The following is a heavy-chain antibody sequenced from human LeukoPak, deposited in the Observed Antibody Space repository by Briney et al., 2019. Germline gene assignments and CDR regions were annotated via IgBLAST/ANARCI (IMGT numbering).Heavy chain of an antibody. CDR1: GFTFSSYW. V-gene: IGHV3-7*01. CDR2: IKQDGSEK. J-gene: IGHJ4*02. Sequence: GGSLRLSCAASGFTFSSYWMSWVRQAPGKGLEWVATIKQDGSEKYYVDSVKGRFTISRDNAKNSLYLQMNSLRAEDTAVYYCARDYDILTGYHASFDYWGQGTLVTVSS. D-gene: IGHD3-9*01. CDR3: ARDYDILTGYHASFDY.